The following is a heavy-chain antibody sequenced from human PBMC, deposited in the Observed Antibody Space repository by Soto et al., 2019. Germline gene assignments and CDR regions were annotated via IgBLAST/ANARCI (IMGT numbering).Heavy chain of an antibody. Sequence: ALVKVSCKASGYTFTSYGISRVRQAPGQGIALMVWINAYNGITNYAQKHEDTVTMTTGTSTSTPCLDLQSLGSDDTAVYYCARSSRRPYDCWG. J-gene: IGHJ5*01. D-gene: IGHD6-6*01. CDR3: ARSSRRPYDC. CDR2: INAYNGIT. V-gene: IGHV1-18*01. CDR1: GYTFTSYG.